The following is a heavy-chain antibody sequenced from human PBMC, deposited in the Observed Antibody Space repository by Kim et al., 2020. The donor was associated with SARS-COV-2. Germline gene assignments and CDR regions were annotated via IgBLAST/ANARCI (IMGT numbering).Heavy chain of an antibody. CDR2: IIPILGIA. CDR3: ARGVDTRDAFDI. D-gene: IGHD5-18*01. V-gene: IGHV1-69*04. J-gene: IGHJ3*02. Sequence: SVKVSCKASGGTFSSYAISWVQQAPGQGLEWMGRIIPILGIANYAQKFQGRVTITADKSTSTAYMELSSLRSEDTAVYYCARGVDTRDAFDIWGQGTMVTVSS. CDR1: GGTFSSYA.